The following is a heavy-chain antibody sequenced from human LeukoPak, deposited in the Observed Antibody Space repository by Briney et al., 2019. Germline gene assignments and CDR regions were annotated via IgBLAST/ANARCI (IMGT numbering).Heavy chain of an antibody. CDR3: SRGRNWDDGDY. Sequence: GGSLRLSCAASGFTLSSFAMNWVRQAPGKGLEWVSAISGSGGTTFYADSVKGRLTISRDNSKNTLYLQMNSLRADDTALYFCSRGRNWDDGDYWGQGTLVTVSS. J-gene: IGHJ4*02. CDR1: GFTLSSFA. V-gene: IGHV3-23*01. D-gene: IGHD1-1*01. CDR2: ISGSGGTT.